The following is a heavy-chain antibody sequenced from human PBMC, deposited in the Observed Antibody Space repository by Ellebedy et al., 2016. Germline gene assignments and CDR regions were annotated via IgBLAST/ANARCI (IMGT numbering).Heavy chain of an antibody. CDR2: ISYDGSNK. CDR3: ASARDYYDSSGYYGMNAFDI. V-gene: IGHV3-30*03. Sequence: GESLKISCAASGFTVSSNYMSWVRQAPGKGLEWVAVISYDGSNKYYADSVKGRFTISRDNSKNTLYLQMNSLRAEDTAVYYCASARDYYDSSGYYGMNAFDIWGQGTMVTVSS. D-gene: IGHD3-22*01. CDR1: GFTVSSNY. J-gene: IGHJ3*02.